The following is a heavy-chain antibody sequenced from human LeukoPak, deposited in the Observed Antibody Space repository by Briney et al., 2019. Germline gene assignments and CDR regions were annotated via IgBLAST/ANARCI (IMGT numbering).Heavy chain of an antibody. V-gene: IGHV3-48*03. CDR1: GFAFSSYE. CDR2: IASGGGANR. CDR3: ARIGTTTRGPAGLDV. J-gene: IGHJ6*02. Sequence: GGSLRLSCAASGFAFSSYEMNWVRQAPGKGLEWVSYIASGGGANRFYSESVKGRFTISRDNAKNSLYLHMNSLRAEDTGVYYCARIGTTTRGPAGLDVWGQGTTVTVSS. D-gene: IGHD2/OR15-2a*01.